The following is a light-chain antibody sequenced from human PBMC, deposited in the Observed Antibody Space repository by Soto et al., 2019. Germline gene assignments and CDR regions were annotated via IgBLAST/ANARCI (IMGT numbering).Light chain of an antibody. CDR1: QSVNNNY. V-gene: IGKV3-20*01. Sequence: EIVLTQSPGTLSLSPGEGVTLSCRASQSVNNNYLAWYQQRPGQAPRLLIYGASSRPNGVPDRFFGSGSGTDFTLTISRLEPEDFAVFFCQQYGTSPFTFGPGTTVDI. J-gene: IGKJ3*01. CDR2: GAS. CDR3: QQYGTSPFT.